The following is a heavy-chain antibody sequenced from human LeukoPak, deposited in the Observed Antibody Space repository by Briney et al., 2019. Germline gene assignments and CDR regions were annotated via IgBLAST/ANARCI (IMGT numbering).Heavy chain of an antibody. J-gene: IGHJ4*02. Sequence: ASVKVSCKASGYTFTGYYLHWVRQAPGQGLDWMGWIKPDSGGTNYAQKFQGRVTMTRDTSISTAYMELSRLRSDDTAMYYCARVRGYSIGWYFDSWGQGTLVTVSS. V-gene: IGHV1-2*02. CDR3: ARVRGYSIGWYFDS. CDR1: GYTFTGYY. D-gene: IGHD6-19*01. CDR2: IKPDSGGT.